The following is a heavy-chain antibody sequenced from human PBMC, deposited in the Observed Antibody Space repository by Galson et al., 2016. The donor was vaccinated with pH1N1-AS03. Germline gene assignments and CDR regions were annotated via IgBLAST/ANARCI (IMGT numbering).Heavy chain of an antibody. J-gene: IGHJ3*02. Sequence: TLSLTCTVSGASISDGGYYWSWIRHFPGKGLEWIGYIYYSGSTYYNPSLKSRLTISVDTSKNQFSLKLNSVTVADTAVYYCARDRHDYGPDPFDIWGQGTMVTVSS. CDR2: IYYSGST. CDR3: ARDRHDYGPDPFDI. CDR1: GASISDGGYY. D-gene: IGHD4-17*01. V-gene: IGHV4-31*03.